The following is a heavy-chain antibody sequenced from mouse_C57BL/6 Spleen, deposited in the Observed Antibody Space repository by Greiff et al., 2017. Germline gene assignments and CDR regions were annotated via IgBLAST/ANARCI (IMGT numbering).Heavy chain of an antibody. CDR1: GYSFTGYY. D-gene: IGHD1-1*01. Sequence: VQLKQSGPELVKPGASVKISCKASGYSFTGYYMNWVKQSPEKSLEWIGEINPSTGGTTYNQKFKAKATLTVDKSSSTAYMQLKSLTSEDSAVYYCAITTVVAPFAYWGQGTLVTVSA. CDR3: AITTVVAPFAY. CDR2: INPSTGGT. V-gene: IGHV1-42*01. J-gene: IGHJ3*01.